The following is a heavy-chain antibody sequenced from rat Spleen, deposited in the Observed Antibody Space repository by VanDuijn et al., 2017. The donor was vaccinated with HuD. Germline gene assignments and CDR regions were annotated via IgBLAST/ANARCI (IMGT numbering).Heavy chain of an antibody. D-gene: IGHD1-1*01. V-gene: IGHV5-22*01. CDR3: ARRAIPYSYSGDNWFAY. Sequence: EVQLVESGGGLVQPGRSLKLSCAASGFTFSDYYMAWVRQAPKKGLEWVASISYEGSSTYYGDSVKGRFTISRDNAKSTLYLQMNSLRSEDTATYYCARRAIPYSYSGDNWFAYWGQGTLVTVSS. CDR2: ISYEGSST. J-gene: IGHJ3*01. CDR1: GFTFSDYY.